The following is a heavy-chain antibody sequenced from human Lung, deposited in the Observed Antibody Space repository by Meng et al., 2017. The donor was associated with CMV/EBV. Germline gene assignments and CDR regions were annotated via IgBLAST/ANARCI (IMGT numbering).Heavy chain of an antibody. Sequence: GGSLRLXCAASGFTFSSYDMSWVRQAPGKGLEWVSSISTGGRDLYYADSVKGRFTISRDNAKNSLYLQMSSLRAEDTAVYFCARVWGKGSGYDFDLWGQGTPVTVSS. CDR2: ISTGGRDL. D-gene: IGHD5-12*01. CDR1: GFTFSSYD. J-gene: IGHJ4*02. V-gene: IGHV3-21*01. CDR3: ARVWGKGSGYDFDL.